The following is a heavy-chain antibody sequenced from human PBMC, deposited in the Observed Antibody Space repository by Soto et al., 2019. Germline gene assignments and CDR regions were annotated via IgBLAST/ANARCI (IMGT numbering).Heavy chain of an antibody. CDR2: INPNSGGT. Sequence: ASVKVSCKASGYTFTGYYMHWVRQAPGQGLEWMGWINPNSGGTNYAQKFQGWVTMTRDTSISTACMELSRLRSDDTAVYYCARGGWVDFWSGYSYYGMDVWGQGTTVTVSS. CDR3: ARGGWVDFWSGYSYYGMDV. J-gene: IGHJ6*02. CDR1: GYTFTGYY. V-gene: IGHV1-2*04. D-gene: IGHD3-3*01.